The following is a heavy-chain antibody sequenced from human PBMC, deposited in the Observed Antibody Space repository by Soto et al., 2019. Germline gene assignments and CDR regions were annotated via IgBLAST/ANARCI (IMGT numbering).Heavy chain of an antibody. Sequence: EVQLVESGGGLVKPGGSLRLSCAASGFTFSNAWMSWVRQAPGKGLEWVSRIKSKTDGGTTDYAAPVKGRFTISRDDSKNTLYLQMNSLKTEDTAVYYCTTGSRVYCSGGSCYSGINFDYWGQGTLVTVSS. V-gene: IGHV3-15*01. CDR2: IKSKTDGGTT. J-gene: IGHJ4*02. CDR3: TTGSRVYCSGGSCYSGINFDY. D-gene: IGHD2-15*01. CDR1: GFTFSNAW.